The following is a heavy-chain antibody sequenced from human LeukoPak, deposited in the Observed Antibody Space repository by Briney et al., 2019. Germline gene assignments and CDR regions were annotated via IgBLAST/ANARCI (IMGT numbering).Heavy chain of an antibody. CDR2: INHSGST. CDR3: ARGYYDYVWGSYRPYYFDY. D-gene: IGHD3-16*02. CDR1: GGSFSGYY. Sequence: PSETLSLTCAVYGGSFSGYYWSWIRQPPGKGLEWIGEINHSGSTYYNPSLKSRVTISVDTSKNQFSLKLSSVTAADTAVYYCARGYYDYVWGSYRPYYFDYWGQGTLVTVSS. V-gene: IGHV4-34*01. J-gene: IGHJ4*02.